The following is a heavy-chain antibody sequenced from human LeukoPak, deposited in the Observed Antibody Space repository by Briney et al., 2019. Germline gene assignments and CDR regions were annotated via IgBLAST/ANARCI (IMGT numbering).Heavy chain of an antibody. J-gene: IGHJ5*02. CDR2: IIPIFGTA. Sequence: SVKVSCKASGGTFSSYAISWVRQAPGQGLEWMGGIIPIFGTANYAQKFQGRVTITADESTSTAYMELSSLRSEDTAVYYCARPVKSSSWPLDWFDPWAREPWSPSPQ. D-gene: IGHD6-13*01. CDR3: ARPVKSSSWPLDWFDP. CDR1: GGTFSSYA. V-gene: IGHV1-69*13.